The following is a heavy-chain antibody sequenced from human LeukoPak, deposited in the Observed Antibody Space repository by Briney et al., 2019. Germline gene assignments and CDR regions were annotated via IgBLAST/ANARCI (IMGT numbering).Heavy chain of an antibody. CDR1: GGTFSSYA. V-gene: IGHV1-69*13. Sequence: SVKVSCKASGGTFSSYAISWVRQAPGQGLEWMGGIIPIFGTANYAQKFQGRVTITADEFTSTAYMELSSLRSEDTAVYYCARGGLGYCTNGVCYNQFDYWGQGTLVTVSS. D-gene: IGHD2-8*01. J-gene: IGHJ4*02. CDR3: ARGGLGYCTNGVCYNQFDY. CDR2: IIPIFGTA.